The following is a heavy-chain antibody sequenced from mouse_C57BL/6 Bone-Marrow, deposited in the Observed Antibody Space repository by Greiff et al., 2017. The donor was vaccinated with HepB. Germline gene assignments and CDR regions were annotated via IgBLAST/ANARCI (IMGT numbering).Heavy chain of an antibody. CDR3: APLYYDYDEGPWFAY. CDR2: INPNNGGT. CDR1: GYTFTSYG. J-gene: IGHJ3*01. V-gene: IGHV1-81*01. Sequence: QVQLQQSGAELARPGASVKLSCKASGYTFTSYGISWVKQRTGQGLEWIGDINPNNGGTSYNQKFKGKATLTVDKSSSTAYMELRSLTSEDSAVYYCAPLYYDYDEGPWFAYWGQGTLVTVSA. D-gene: IGHD2-4*01.